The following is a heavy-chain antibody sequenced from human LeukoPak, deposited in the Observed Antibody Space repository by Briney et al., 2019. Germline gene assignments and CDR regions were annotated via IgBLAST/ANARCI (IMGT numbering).Heavy chain of an antibody. V-gene: IGHV4-39*07. Sequence: SETLSLTCTVSGGSISSSSYYWGWIRQPPGKGLEWFGNIYHDGSTYYNPSLKSRVTISVDTSNNQFSLKLSSVTAADTAIYYCARAGASSSGWPFDYWGQGTLVTVSS. CDR1: GGSISSSSYY. J-gene: IGHJ4*02. CDR2: IYHDGST. D-gene: IGHD6-19*01. CDR3: ARAGASSSGWPFDY.